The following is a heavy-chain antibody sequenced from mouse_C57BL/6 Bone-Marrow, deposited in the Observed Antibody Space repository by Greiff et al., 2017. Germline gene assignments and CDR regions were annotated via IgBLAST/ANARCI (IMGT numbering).Heavy chain of an antibody. CDR2: IWTGGGT. CDR1: GFSLTSYA. CDR3: ARKTGSSLYWYFDV. Sequence: VQLVESGPGLVAPSQSLSISCTVSGFSLTSYAISWVRQPPGKGLEWLGVIWTGGGTNYNSALNSRLSISKDNSKSQVFLKMNSLQTDDTARYYCARKTGSSLYWYFDVWGTGTTVTVSS. V-gene: IGHV2-9-1*01. D-gene: IGHD1-1*01. J-gene: IGHJ1*03.